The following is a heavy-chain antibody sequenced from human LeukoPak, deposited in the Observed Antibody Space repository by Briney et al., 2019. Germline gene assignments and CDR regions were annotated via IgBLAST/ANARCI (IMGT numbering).Heavy chain of an antibody. Sequence: KSSETLSLTCTVSGDSFTSYYWSWIRQTAGEGLEWIGRITSSGRTNYNPSFKGRVPMSIDTSKNQFSLELSTVTAAETAVYYCAKSVAKAPNYFYGMDVWGQGTSVTVSS. V-gene: IGHV4-4*07. CDR2: ITSSGRT. CDR1: GDSFTSYY. CDR3: AKSVAKAPNYFYGMDV. J-gene: IGHJ6*02. D-gene: IGHD5/OR15-5a*01.